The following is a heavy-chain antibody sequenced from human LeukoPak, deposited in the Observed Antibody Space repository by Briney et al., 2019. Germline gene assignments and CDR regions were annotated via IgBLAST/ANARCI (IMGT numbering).Heavy chain of an antibody. CDR2: IYSGGST. J-gene: IGHJ4*02. Sequence: GRSLRLSCAASGFTFSSNYMSWVRQAPGKGLEWVSVIYSGGSTYYADSVKGRFTISRDNSKNTLYLQMNSLRAEDTAVYYCARAGRDGYNYVDYWGQGTLVTVSS. CDR3: ARAGRDGYNYVDY. D-gene: IGHD5-24*01. CDR1: GFTFSSNY. V-gene: IGHV3-66*01.